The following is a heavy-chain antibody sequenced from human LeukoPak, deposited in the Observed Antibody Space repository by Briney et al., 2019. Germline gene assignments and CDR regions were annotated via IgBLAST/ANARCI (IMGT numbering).Heavy chain of an antibody. Sequence: ASVKVSCKASVGTFSSYAISWVRQAPGQGLEWMGGIIPIFGTANYAQKFQGRVTITADESTSTAYMELSSLRAEDTAVYYCARDGGYCSGGSCYTLSDYWGQGTLVTVSS. J-gene: IGHJ4*02. D-gene: IGHD2-15*01. CDR3: ARDGGYCSGGSCYTLSDY. V-gene: IGHV1-69*13. CDR2: IIPIFGTA. CDR1: VGTFSSYA.